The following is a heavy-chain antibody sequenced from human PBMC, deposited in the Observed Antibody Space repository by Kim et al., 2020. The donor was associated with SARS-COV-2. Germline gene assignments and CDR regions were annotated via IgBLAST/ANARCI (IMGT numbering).Heavy chain of an antibody. CDR1: GLTVSSNY. D-gene: IGHD2-21*01. CDR3: ARDRSTDVGVFDY. CDR2: IYTGGST. Sequence: GGSLRLSCAASGLTVSSNYMAWVRQAPGKGLEWVSVIYTGGSTYYADSVKGRFTISRDSSENTLYLQMNSRRVEDTAVYYCARDRSTDVGVFDYWGQGTLVTVSS. V-gene: IGHV3-53*01. J-gene: IGHJ4*02.